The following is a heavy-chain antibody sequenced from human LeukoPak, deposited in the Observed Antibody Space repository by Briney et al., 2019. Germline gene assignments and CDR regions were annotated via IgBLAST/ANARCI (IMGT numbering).Heavy chain of an antibody. D-gene: IGHD2-2*01. CDR3: ARGAGTAGCSSTSCYARFDY. V-gene: IGHV1-46*01. Sequence: ASVKVSCEASGYTFSNYYMHWVRQAPGPGLEWMGIINPSSGITGYAQKFQGRVTMTRDMSTSTVYMELSSLRSEDTAVYYCARGAGTAGCSSTSCYARFDYWGQGTLVTVSS. J-gene: IGHJ4*02. CDR2: INPSSGIT. CDR1: GYTFSNYY.